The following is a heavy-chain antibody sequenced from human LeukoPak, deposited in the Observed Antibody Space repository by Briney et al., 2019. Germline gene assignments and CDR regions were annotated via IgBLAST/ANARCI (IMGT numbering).Heavy chain of an antibody. CDR1: GFTFSSYG. CDR3: AREVAAAGPFYYYYGMDV. CDR2: IWYDGSNK. D-gene: IGHD6-13*01. J-gene: IGHJ6*02. Sequence: GGSLRLSCAASGFTFSSYGMHWVRQAPGKGLEWVAVIWYDGSNKYYADSVRGRFNISRDNSKNTLYLQMNSLRAEDTAVYYCAREVAAAGPFYYYYGMDVWGQGTTVTVSS. V-gene: IGHV3-33*01.